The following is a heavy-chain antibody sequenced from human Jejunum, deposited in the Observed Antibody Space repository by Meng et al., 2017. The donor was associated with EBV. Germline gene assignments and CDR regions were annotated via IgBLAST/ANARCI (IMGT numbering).Heavy chain of an antibody. CDR3: AGLRYSGYDRAFDY. CDR2: IYYSGST. D-gene: IGHD5-12*01. V-gene: IGHV4-61*01. Sequence: LQEPGPGLLKPPDTLSLTCTVSGGSVNSGNVYWSWIRQPPGKGLEWIGYIYYSGSTNYIPSLKSRVTISLDTSKNQFSLKLSSVTAADTAVYYCAGLRYSGYDRAFDYWGQGALVTVSS. CDR1: GGSVNSGNVY. J-gene: IGHJ4*02.